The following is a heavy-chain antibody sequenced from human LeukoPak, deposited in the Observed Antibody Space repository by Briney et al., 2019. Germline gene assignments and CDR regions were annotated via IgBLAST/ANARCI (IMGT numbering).Heavy chain of an antibody. J-gene: IGHJ4*02. D-gene: IGHD3-10*01. CDR1: GGSISSYY. CDR3: ARTQNYYGSGYY. V-gene: IGHV4-59*12. CDR2: IYYSGST. Sequence: SETLSLTCTVSGGSISSYYWSWIRQPPGKGLEWIGYIYYSGSTNYNPSLKSRVTISVDTSKNQFSLKLSSVTAADTAVYYCARTQNYYGSGYYWGQGTLVTVSS.